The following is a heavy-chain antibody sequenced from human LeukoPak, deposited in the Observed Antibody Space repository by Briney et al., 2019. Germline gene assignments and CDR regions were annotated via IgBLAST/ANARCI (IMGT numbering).Heavy chain of an antibody. CDR1: GGSFSGYY. J-gene: IGHJ4*02. CDR3: ARFDVVVPAIFDS. D-gene: IGHD2-21*02. V-gene: IGHV4-34*01. Sequence: SDTLSLTCAVYGGSFSGYYWDWIRQPPGKGLEWIGEISHSGSTNYNPSLKSRVTISVDTSKNQFSLRLSSVTAADTAVYYCARFDVVVPAIFDSWGQGTLVTVSS. CDR2: ISHSGST.